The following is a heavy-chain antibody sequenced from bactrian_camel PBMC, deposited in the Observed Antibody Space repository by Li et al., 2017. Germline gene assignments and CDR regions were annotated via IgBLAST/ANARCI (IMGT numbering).Heavy chain of an antibody. Sequence: HVQLVESGGGEVQAGGSLRLSCVWSPRAYGTWCMYWFRQVLGKEREGVAGIGTDGSTSYADPVKGRFTISKDNVKLTLSLEMPSLKPEDTAMYYCASGTSPICIRGDFRYRGQGTQVTVS. J-gene: IGHJ6*01. V-gene: IGHV3S57*01. CDR2: IGTDGST. CDR1: PRAYGTWC. D-gene: IGHD3*01. CDR3: ASGTSPICIRGDFRY.